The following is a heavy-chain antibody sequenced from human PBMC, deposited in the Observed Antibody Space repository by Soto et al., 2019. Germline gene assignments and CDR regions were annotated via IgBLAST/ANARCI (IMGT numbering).Heavy chain of an antibody. CDR1: GFTFSGFD. Sequence: GGSLRLSCEASGFTFSGFDMHWVRQPTGKGLEWVSTIGTAGDTYYAVSVKGRFTISRDNAKNSLSLQMNSLRAGDTAVYFCARGQEVGAHFFDSWGQGTQVTVSS. CDR3: ARGQEVGAHFFDS. V-gene: IGHV3-13*01. CDR2: IGTAGDT. D-gene: IGHD2-15*01. J-gene: IGHJ4*02.